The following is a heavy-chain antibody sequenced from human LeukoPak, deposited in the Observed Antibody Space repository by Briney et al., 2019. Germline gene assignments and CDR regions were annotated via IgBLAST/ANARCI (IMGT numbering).Heavy chain of an antibody. CDR2: IYSGGST. V-gene: IGHV3-53*01. CDR1: GFTVSSNY. D-gene: IGHD3-9*01. Sequence: GGSLRLSCAASGFTVSSNYMSWVRQAPGKGLEWVSVIYSGGSTYYADSVKGRFTISRDNSKNTLYLQMNSLRAEDTAVYYCARGSYDILTGYGSLDYWGQGTLVTVSS. CDR3: ARGSYDILTGYGSLDY. J-gene: IGHJ4*02.